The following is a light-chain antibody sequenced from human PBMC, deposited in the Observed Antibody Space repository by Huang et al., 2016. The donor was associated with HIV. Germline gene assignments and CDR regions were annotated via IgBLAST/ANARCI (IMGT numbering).Light chain of an antibody. CDR1: QDISNY. CDR3: QHFDNLALT. CDR2: DAS. V-gene: IGKV1-33*01. J-gene: IGKJ4*01. Sequence: DIQMTQSPSSLSASVGDRVTITCQASQDISNYLNWYQQKPGKPPKLLIYDASNLETGVPSRFSGSGSGTDFTFTISSLQPEDIATYYCQHFDNLALTFGGGTKVQIK.